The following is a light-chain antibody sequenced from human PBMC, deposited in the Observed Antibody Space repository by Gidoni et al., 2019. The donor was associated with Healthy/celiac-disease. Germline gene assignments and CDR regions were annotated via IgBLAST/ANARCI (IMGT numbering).Light chain of an antibody. Sequence: EIVLTQSPGTLSLSPGERATLSCRASQSVSSSYLAWYQQKPGQAPRLLIYGASSRATGIPDRFSGSGSVTDFTLTISRLEPEDFAVYYFQQYGSSPPWTFGQGTKVEIK. CDR2: GAS. CDR1: QSVSSSY. J-gene: IGKJ1*01. CDR3: QQYGSSPPWT. V-gene: IGKV3-20*01.